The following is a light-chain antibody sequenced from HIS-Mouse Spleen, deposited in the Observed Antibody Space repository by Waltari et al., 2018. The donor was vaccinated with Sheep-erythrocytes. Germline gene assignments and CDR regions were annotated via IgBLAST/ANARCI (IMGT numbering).Light chain of an antibody. V-gene: IGLV2-11*01. CDR3: GSYAGSYNHV. CDR1: SSDVGGYNY. CDR2: DVS. J-gene: IGLJ1*01. Sequence: QSALTQPRSVSGSPGQSVTISCTGTSSDVGGYNYVSWYQQHPGKAPKLMIYDVSKRPPGVPDRFSGSKSGNTASLTISGLQAEDEADYYCGSYAGSYNHVFATGTKVTVL.